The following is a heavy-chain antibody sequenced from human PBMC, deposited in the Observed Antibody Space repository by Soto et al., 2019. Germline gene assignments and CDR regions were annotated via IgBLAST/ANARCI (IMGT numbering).Heavy chain of an antibody. V-gene: IGHV1-18*01. Sequence: QVQLVQSGAEVKKPGASVKVSCKASGYTFTSYGISWVRQAPGQGLEWMGWISAYNGNTNYAQKLQGRVTMTPDTSTSTAHMELRSLRSDATAVYYCARLHYYGSGSYGGYYYGMDVWGQGTTVTVSS. CDR1: GYTFTSYG. CDR3: ARLHYYGSGSYGGYYYGMDV. D-gene: IGHD3-10*01. CDR2: ISAYNGNT. J-gene: IGHJ6*02.